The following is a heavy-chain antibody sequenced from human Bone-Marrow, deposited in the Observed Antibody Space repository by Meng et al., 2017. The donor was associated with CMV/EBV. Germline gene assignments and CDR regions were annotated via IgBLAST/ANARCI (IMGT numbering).Heavy chain of an antibody. CDR3: ATGVADFEY. CDR1: GYTFTSYD. D-gene: IGHD6-19*01. J-gene: IGHJ4*02. V-gene: IGHV1-8*01. Sequence: QVKLVQSGAEVKKPGASGKVSCKASGYTFTSYDINSVRQAAGQGLEWMGWMNPNSGNTDYAQKFQGRVTMTRNISKSTAYMDLSSLRSEDTAVYYCATGVADFEYWGQGTLVTVSS. CDR2: MNPNSGNT.